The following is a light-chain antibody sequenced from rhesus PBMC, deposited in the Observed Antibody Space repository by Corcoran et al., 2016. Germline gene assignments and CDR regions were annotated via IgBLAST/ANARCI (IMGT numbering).Light chain of an antibody. CDR1: QSLVHSNGNTY. V-gene: IGKV2-64*01. J-gene: IGKJ2*01. CDR2: KVS. Sequence: DVVMTQSPLSLPITPGQPASISCRSSQSLVHSNGNTYLSWYQQKPGQPPRLLLYKVSNRDSGVPDRFSGSGAGTDFTLKISRVEAEDVGIYYCGQGTHWPYSFGQGTKVEIK. CDR3: GQGTHWPYS.